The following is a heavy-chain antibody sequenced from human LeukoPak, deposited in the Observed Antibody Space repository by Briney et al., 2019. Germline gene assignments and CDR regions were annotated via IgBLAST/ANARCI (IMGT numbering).Heavy chain of an antibody. D-gene: IGHD3-9*01. CDR3: ARNWGATDILTGYYLPYYYMDV. J-gene: IGHJ6*03. V-gene: IGHV1-2*02. CDR2: INPNSGGT. Sequence: ASVKVSCKAPGYTFTGYYMHWVRQAPGQGLEWMGWINPNSGGTNYAQKFQGRGTMTRDTSISTAYMELSRLRSDDTAVYYCARNWGATDILTGYYLPYYYMDVWGKGTTVTISS. CDR1: GYTFTGYY.